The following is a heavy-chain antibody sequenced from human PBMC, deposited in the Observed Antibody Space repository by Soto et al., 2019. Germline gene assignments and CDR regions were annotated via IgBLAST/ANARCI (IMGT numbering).Heavy chain of an antibody. CDR2: INSDGNIK. CDR1: GFTFSNYW. D-gene: IGHD2-21*02. V-gene: IGHV3-74*01. CDR3: ARLPVTAVTSIDY. J-gene: IGHJ4*02. Sequence: EVLLVESGGGLVQPVGSLRLSCAASGFTFSNYWMHWVRQAPGKGLVWVSRINSDGNIKDYADSVKGRFTISRDNARNRLYLQVNSLTDEDTAVYYCARLPVTAVTSIDYWGQGTLVSVSS.